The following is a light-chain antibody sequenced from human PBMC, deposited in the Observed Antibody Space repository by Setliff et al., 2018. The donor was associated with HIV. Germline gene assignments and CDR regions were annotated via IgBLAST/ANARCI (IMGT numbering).Light chain of an antibody. CDR3: AVWDNGLKGDV. CDR1: SSNIGVNV. CDR2: NNY. Sequence: QSVLSQPPSASGTPGQSVTISCSGSSSNIGVNVVNWYQHLPGTSPKLLIYNNYQRPSGVPDRFSGSKSGSSGSLAISGLQSEGEADYYCAVWDNGLKGDVFGTGTKVTVL. V-gene: IGLV1-44*01. J-gene: IGLJ1*01.